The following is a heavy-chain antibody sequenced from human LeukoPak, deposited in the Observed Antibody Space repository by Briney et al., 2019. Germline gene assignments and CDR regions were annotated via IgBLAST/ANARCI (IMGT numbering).Heavy chain of an antibody. J-gene: IGHJ5*02. CDR3: ARAEGEWELPGFDP. D-gene: IGHD1-26*01. CDR2: INAGNGNT. Sequence: WASVKVSCKVSGYTLTELSMHWVRQAPGQRLEWMGWINAGNGNTKYSQKFQGRVTITRDTSASTAYMELSSLRFEDTAVYYCARAEGEWELPGFDPWGQGTLVTVSS. V-gene: IGHV1-3*01. CDR1: GYTLTELS.